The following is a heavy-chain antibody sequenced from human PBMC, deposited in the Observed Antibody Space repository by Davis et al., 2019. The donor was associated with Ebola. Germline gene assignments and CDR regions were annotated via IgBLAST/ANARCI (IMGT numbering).Heavy chain of an antibody. CDR2: IVPMVHFA. CDR3: ARDLLIRTAGAILGY. V-gene: IGHV1-69*04. J-gene: IGHJ4*02. CDR1: GGTFNTHT. Sequence: SVKVSCKTSGGTFNTHTINWVRQAPGQGLEWMGRIVPMVHFATYSQKFQGRVTMTADKSTGTAYMELSSLRPDDTAMYYCARDLLIRTAGAILGYWGQGTLVTVSS. D-gene: IGHD4/OR15-4a*01.